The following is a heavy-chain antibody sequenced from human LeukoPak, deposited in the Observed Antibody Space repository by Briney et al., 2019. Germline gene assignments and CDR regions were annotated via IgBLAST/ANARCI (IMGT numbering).Heavy chain of an antibody. CDR2: ISYDGSNK. D-gene: IGHD6-19*01. Sequence: QPGRSLRLSCAASGFTFSSYAMHWVRQAPGKGLEWVAVISYDGSNKYYADSVKGRFTISGDNSKNTLYLQMNSLRAEDTAVYYCARREYSSAFDYWGQGTLVTVSS. J-gene: IGHJ4*02. CDR1: GFTFSSYA. V-gene: IGHV3-30*04. CDR3: ARREYSSAFDY.